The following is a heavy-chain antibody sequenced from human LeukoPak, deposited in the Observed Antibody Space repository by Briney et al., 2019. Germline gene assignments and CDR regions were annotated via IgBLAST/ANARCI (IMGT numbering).Heavy chain of an antibody. CDR1: GGTFSSYA. CDR2: IIPIFGTA. J-gene: IGHJ6*04. D-gene: IGHD3-10*01. Sequence: ASVKVSCKASGGTFSSYAISWVRQAPGQGLEWMGGIIPIFGTANYAQKFQGRVTITADKSTSTAYMELSSLRSEDTAVYYCARDQRGSMVRGVIGYYYGMDVWGKGTTVTVSS. V-gene: IGHV1-69*06. CDR3: ARDQRGSMVRGVIGYYYGMDV.